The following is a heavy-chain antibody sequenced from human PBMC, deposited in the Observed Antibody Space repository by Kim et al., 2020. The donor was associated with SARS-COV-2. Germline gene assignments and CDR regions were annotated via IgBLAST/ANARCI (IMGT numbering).Heavy chain of an antibody. D-gene: IGHD3-10*01. V-gene: IGHV5-10-1*01. Sequence: GASLKISCRGSGYSFTSYWISWVRQTPGKGLAWMGRIDPSDSYTYYSPSFQGHVTFSADKRISTAFLQWSGLKASDSAIYYCARLGDYYGSGSYSTYDYWGQGTLVTVSS. CDR2: IDPSDSYT. CDR1: GYSFTSYW. J-gene: IGHJ4*02. CDR3: ARLGDYYGSGSYSTYDY.